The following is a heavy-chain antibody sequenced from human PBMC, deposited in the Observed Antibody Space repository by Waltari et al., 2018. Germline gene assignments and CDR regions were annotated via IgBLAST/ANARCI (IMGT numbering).Heavy chain of an antibody. CDR2: CDPEDGQA. CDR3: ATALGDNTSASRPFHL. CDR1: GYTFSDYY. Sequence: EVQLRQSGAELRKPGTPVKISCKASGYTFSDYYIHWVQQAPGKGLQWVGLCDPEDGQAIYAEKFQGRVTITADTSTDTAYLELSSLTSEDTAVFYCATALGDNTSASRPFHLWGQGTVITVSS. J-gene: IGHJ3*01. V-gene: IGHV1-69-2*01. D-gene: IGHD3-10*01.